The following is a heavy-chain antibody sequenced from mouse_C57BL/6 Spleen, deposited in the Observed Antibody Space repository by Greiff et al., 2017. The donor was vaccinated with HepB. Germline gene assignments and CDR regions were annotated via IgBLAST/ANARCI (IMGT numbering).Heavy chain of an antibody. Sequence: VQLQQPGAELVKPGASVKMSCKASGYTFTSYWITWVKQRPGQGLEWIGDIYPGSGSTNYNEKFKSKATLTVDTSSSTAYMQLSSLTSEDSAVYYCARPGSSYVGYFDVWGTGTTVTVSS. J-gene: IGHJ1*03. CDR2: IYPGSGST. V-gene: IGHV1-55*01. CDR1: GYTFTSYW. D-gene: IGHD1-1*01. CDR3: ARPGSSYVGYFDV.